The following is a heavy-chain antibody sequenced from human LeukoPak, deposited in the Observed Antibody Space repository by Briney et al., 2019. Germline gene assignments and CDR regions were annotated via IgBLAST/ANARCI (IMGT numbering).Heavy chain of an antibody. V-gene: IGHV4-4*07. CDR3: ARDAFDEIAAAGNDY. CDR2: IYTSGST. J-gene: IGHJ4*02. CDR1: GGSISSYY. D-gene: IGHD6-13*01. Sequence: PSETLSLTCTVSGGSISSYYWSWIRQPAGKGLEWIGRIYTSGSTNYNPSLKSRVTMSVDTSKKQFSLKLSSVTAADTAVYYCARDAFDEIAAAGNDYWGQGILVTVSS.